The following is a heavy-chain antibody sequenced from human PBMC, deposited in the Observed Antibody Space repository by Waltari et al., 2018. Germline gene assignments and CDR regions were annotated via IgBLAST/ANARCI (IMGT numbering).Heavy chain of an antibody. Sequence: QVQLQESGPGLVKPSQTLSLTCTVSGGSISSGSYYWSWIRQPAGEGLEWIGRNYTSGSTNYNPSLKSRVTISVDTSKNQFSLKLSSVTAADTAVYYCAREALYDFWSGHYYYYGMDVWGQGTTVTVSS. V-gene: IGHV4-61*02. CDR2: NYTSGST. D-gene: IGHD3-3*01. J-gene: IGHJ6*02. CDR1: GGSISSGSYY. CDR3: AREALYDFWSGHYYYYGMDV.